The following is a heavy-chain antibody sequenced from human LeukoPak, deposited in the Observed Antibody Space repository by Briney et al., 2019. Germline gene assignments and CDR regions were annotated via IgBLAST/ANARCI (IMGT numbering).Heavy chain of an antibody. D-gene: IGHD3-22*01. V-gene: IGHV4-61*08. CDR3: VREASTSYYDSSGYYRQTETFDV. CDR2: VYYSGRT. Sequence: SETLSLTCAVSGGSISSGGYSWSWIRQPPGKGLEWVGFVYYSGRTKYNPPLKSRVAMSIDTSKNQVSLRLRSVTAADTAMYFCVREASTSYYDSSGYYRQTETFDVWGLGTMVTVSS. J-gene: IGHJ3*01. CDR1: GGSISSGGYS.